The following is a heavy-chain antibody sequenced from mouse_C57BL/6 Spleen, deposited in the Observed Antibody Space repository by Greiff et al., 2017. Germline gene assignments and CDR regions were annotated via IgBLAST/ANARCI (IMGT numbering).Heavy chain of an antibody. D-gene: IGHD1-1*01. CDR1: GFSFNTYA. Sequence: EVLRVESGGGLVQPKGSLKLSCAASGFSFNTYAMNWVRQAPGKGLEWVARIRSRSNNYATYYADSVKDRFTISRDDSESMLYLQMNNLKTEDTAMYYCVRHLRLDYWGQGTTLTGSS. J-gene: IGHJ2*01. CDR3: VRHLRLDY. V-gene: IGHV10-1*01. CDR2: IRSRSNNYAT.